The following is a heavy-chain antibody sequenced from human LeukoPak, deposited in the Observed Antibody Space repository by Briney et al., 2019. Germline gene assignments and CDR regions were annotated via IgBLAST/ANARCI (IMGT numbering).Heavy chain of an antibody. D-gene: IGHD5-18*01. CDR1: GYTFTRYY. CDR3: ARLADTAMTY. CDR2: IDPSGGST. Sequence: ASVKVSCKASGYTFTRYYMHWVRQAPGQGLGWMGIIDPSGGSTSYAQNFQGGITMTRDATTSTVYLELSSLRSEDTAVYYCARLADTAMTYWGQGTLVTVSS. V-gene: IGHV1-46*01. J-gene: IGHJ4*02.